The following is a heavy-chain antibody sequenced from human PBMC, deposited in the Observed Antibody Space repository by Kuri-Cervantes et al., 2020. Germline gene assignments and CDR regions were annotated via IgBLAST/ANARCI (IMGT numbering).Heavy chain of an antibody. CDR1: GFTFSKYS. Sequence: GGSLRLSCAASGFTFSKYSMNWVRQAPGKGLEWVSAISGSGGRTYYADSVKGRFTISRDNSKNTLYLQMNSLRAEDTAVYYCAKDYYGSGSALDYWGQGTLVTVSS. J-gene: IGHJ4*02. D-gene: IGHD3-10*01. V-gene: IGHV3-23*01. CDR3: AKDYYGSGSALDY. CDR2: ISGSGGRT.